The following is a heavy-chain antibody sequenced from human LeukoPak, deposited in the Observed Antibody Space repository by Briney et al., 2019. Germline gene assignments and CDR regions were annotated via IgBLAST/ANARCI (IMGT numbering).Heavy chain of an antibody. CDR2: IKQDGSEK. J-gene: IGHJ5*02. CDR1: GFNFNNYD. Sequence: GGSLRLSCVASGFNFNNYDLHWVRQAPGKGLEWVANIKQDGSEKYYVDSVKGRFTISRDNAKNSLYLQMNSLRAEDTAVYYCARDQLTGGRAPWGQGTLVTVSS. D-gene: IGHD3-10*01. V-gene: IGHV3-7*01. CDR3: ARDQLTGGRAP.